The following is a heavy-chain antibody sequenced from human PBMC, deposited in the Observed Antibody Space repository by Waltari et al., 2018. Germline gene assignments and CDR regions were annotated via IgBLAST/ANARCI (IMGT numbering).Heavy chain of an antibody. CDR2: INQSGRP. CDR3: ARAPKPVAVNYFDF. Sequence: QVQLQQWGAGLLKPSEPLSLTCGVDGVSFSNFSWSWIRQPPGKGLEWIGEINQSGRPNYNPSLKSRVTISIDTSGNRLSLRLNSVAAADSAVYYCARAPKPVAVNYFDFWGQGTPVTVSS. CDR1: GVSFSNFS. J-gene: IGHJ4*02. V-gene: IGHV4-34*01. D-gene: IGHD6-19*01.